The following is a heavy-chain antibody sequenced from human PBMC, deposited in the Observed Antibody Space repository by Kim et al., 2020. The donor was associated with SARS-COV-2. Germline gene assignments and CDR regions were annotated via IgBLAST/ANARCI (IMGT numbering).Heavy chain of an antibody. D-gene: IGHD6-13*01. CDR1: GFTFSSCA. CDR2: ISYDGSNK. J-gene: IGHJ6*03. CDR3: ATGQQQLVRRNYYYYMDV. Sequence: GGSLRLSCAASGFTFSSCAIHWVRQAPGKGLEWVAVISYDGSNKNYADSVKGRFTISRDNSKNTLYLQMNSLRAGDTAVYYCATGQQQLVRRNYYYYMDV. V-gene: IGHV3-30-3*01.